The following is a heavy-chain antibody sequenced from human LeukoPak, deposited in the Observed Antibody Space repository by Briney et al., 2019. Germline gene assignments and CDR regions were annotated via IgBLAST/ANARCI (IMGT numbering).Heavy chain of an antibody. D-gene: IGHD2-2*02. CDR1: GYTFTSYD. Sequence: ASVKVSCKASGYTFTSYDINWVRQATGQGLEWMGWMNPNSGNTGYAQKFQGRVTITRNTSISTAYMELSSLRSEDTAVYYCARGSCSSTSCYTNYYYYCMDVWGKGTTVTVSS. V-gene: IGHV1-8*03. CDR3: ARGSCSSTSCYTNYYYYCMDV. CDR2: MNPNSGNT. J-gene: IGHJ6*03.